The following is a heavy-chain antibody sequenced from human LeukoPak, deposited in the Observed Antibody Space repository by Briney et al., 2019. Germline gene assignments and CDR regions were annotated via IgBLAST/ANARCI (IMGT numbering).Heavy chain of an antibody. J-gene: IGHJ6*02. D-gene: IGHD2-15*01. CDR3: ARDRYCSGGSCYFGMDV. CDR2: ISSSSSTI. Sequence: GGSLRLSCAASGFTFSSYSMNLVRQAPGKGLEWVSYISSSSSTIYYADSVKGRFTISRDNAKNSLYLQMNSLRDEDTAVYYCARDRYCSGGSCYFGMDVWGQGTTVTVSS. V-gene: IGHV3-48*02. CDR1: GFTFSSYS.